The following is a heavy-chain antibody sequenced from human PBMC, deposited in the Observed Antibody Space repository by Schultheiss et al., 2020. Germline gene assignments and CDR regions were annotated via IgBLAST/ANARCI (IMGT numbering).Heavy chain of an antibody. J-gene: IGHJ6*02. CDR1: GFTFSLYS. CDR2: IRSISNYT. V-gene: IGHV3-21*04. Sequence: ESLKISCEASGFTFSLYSMNWVRQAPGKGLEWVSSIRSISNYTYYADSVKGRFTISRDNSKNTLYLQMNSLRAEDTAVYYCARGGRQLAHLHWHYYYGMDVWGQGTTVTVSS. D-gene: IGHD6-13*01. CDR3: ARGGRQLAHLHWHYYYGMDV.